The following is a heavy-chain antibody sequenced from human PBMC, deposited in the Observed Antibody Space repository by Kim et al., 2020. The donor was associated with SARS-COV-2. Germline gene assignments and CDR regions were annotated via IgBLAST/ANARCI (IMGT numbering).Heavy chain of an antibody. D-gene: IGHD6-13*01. Sequence: GGSLRLSCAASGFTFSSYWMSWVRQAPGKGLEWVANIKQDGSEKYYVDSVKGRFTISRDNAKNSLYLQMNSLRAEDTAVYYCAGLYSSSVAPYYYYYGMDVWGQGTTVTVSS. CDR3: AGLYSSSVAPYYYYYGMDV. J-gene: IGHJ6*02. V-gene: IGHV3-7*01. CDR1: GFTFSSYW. CDR2: IKQDGSEK.